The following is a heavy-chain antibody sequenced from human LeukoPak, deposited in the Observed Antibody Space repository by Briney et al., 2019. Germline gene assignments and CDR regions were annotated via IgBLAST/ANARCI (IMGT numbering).Heavy chain of an antibody. CDR1: GGSISSYY. V-gene: IGHV4-59*01. D-gene: IGHD3-10*01. CDR2: ISYSGST. CDR3: ARTLRGLIYWFDP. J-gene: IGHJ5*02. Sequence: PSETLSLTCTVSGGSISSYYWSWIRQPPGKGLEWIGYISYSGSTNYNPSLKSRVTMSLDTSKNQFSLKLSSVTAADTAVYYCARTLRGLIYWFDPWGQGTLVTVSS.